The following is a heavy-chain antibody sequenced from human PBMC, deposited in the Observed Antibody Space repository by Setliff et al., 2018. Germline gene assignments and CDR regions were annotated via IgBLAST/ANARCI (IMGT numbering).Heavy chain of an antibody. V-gene: IGHV5-51*01. J-gene: IGHJ3*02. CDR1: GYRFTTYW. D-gene: IGHD6-25*01. CDR2: VFSGDSDT. CDR3: ARLGAPASHDAFDI. Sequence: PGASLTLSCKGSGYRFTTYWIGWVRQMPGKGLEWMGIVFSGDSDTRYSPSFQGQVTMSADESINTAYLQWSSLKASDTAMYYCARLGAPASHDAFDIWGQGTMVTVSS.